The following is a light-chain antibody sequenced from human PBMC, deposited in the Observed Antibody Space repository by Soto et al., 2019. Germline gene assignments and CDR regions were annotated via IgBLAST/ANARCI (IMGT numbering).Light chain of an antibody. CDR3: QSYDSSLSALV. CDR2: GNS. CDR1: SSNIGAGYD. V-gene: IGLV1-40*01. Sequence: QSVLTQPPSVSGAPGQRVTISCTGSSSNIGAGYDVHWYQQLPGTAPKLLIYGNSNRPSGVPDRFSGSKSGTSASLAITGLQAEDEADYYCQSYDSSLSALVFGTGTKLPS. J-gene: IGLJ1*01.